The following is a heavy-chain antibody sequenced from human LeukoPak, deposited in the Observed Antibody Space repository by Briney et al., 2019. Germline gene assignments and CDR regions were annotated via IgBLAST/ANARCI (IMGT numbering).Heavy chain of an antibody. CDR1: GGSISSSSYY. Sequence: PSETLSLTCTVSGGSISSSSYYWGWIRQPPGKGLEWIGSIYYSGRTYYNPSLKSRVTISADTSKKQFSLKLSSVTAADTAVYYCASYGLGGYWGQGTLVTVSS. CDR3: ASYGLGGY. CDR2: IYYSGRT. J-gene: IGHJ4*02. D-gene: IGHD3-10*01. V-gene: IGHV4-39*01.